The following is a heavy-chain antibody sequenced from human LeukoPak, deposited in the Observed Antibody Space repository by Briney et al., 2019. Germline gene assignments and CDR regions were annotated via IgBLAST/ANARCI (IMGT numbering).Heavy chain of an antibody. Sequence: GGSLRLSCAASGFTFSSFGMNWVRQAPGKGLEWVSGISWNSGSIGYADSVKGRFTISRDNAKNSLYLQMNSLRAEDMALYYCAKGPSDSSSWYFDYWGQGTLVTVSS. CDR2: ISWNSGSI. CDR3: AKGPSDSSSWYFDY. D-gene: IGHD6-13*01. CDR1: GFTFSSFG. V-gene: IGHV3-9*03. J-gene: IGHJ4*02.